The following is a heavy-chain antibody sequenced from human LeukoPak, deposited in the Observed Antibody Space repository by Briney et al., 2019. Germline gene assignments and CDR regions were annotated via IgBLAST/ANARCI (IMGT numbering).Heavy chain of an antibody. CDR3: ARAISSSWSGRDYGMDV. CDR1: GFSFSSYS. CDR2: ISSSSSYI. Sequence: PGGPLRLFCAASGFSFSSYSMNWLPQAPGKGLEWVSSISSSSSYIYYADSVKGRFTISRDNAKNSLYLQMNSLRAEDTAVYYCARAISSSWSGRDYGMDVWGQGTTVTVSS. J-gene: IGHJ6*02. D-gene: IGHD6-13*01. V-gene: IGHV3-21*01.